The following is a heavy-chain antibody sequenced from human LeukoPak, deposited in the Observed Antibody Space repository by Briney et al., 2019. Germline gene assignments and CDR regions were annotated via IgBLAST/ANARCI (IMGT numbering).Heavy chain of an antibody. D-gene: IGHD3-3*01. CDR2: INPNSGGT. Sequence: ASVKVSCKASEYIFTTYYIHWVRQAPGQGLEWMGRINPNSGGTNYAQKFQGRVTMTRDTSISTAYMELSRLRSDDTAVYYCARGGYDFVYYYYGMDVWGQGTTVTVSS. V-gene: IGHV1-2*06. J-gene: IGHJ6*02. CDR1: EYIFTTYY. CDR3: ARGGYDFVYYYYGMDV.